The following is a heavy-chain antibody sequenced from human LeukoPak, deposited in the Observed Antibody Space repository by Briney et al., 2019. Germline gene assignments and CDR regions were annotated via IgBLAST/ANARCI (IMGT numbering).Heavy chain of an antibody. CDR2: IYNSGST. Sequence: PSETLSLTRTVSGGSVSSGSYYWSWIRQPPGKGLEWIGYIYNSGSTNYNPSLKSRVTISVDMSKNQFSLNLSSVTAADTAVYYCARARSGSYYEGFDPWGQGTLVTVSS. V-gene: IGHV4-61*01. J-gene: IGHJ5*02. CDR1: GGSVSSGSYY. CDR3: ARARSGSYYEGFDP. D-gene: IGHD3-10*01.